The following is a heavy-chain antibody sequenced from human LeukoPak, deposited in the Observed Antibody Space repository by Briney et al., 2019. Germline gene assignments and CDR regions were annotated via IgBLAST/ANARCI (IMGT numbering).Heavy chain of an antibody. CDR2: ISGSGGST. V-gene: IGHV3-23*01. CDR1: GFTFSSYA. J-gene: IGHJ4*02. CDR3: AKAYDFWSTAPFDY. D-gene: IGHD3-3*01. Sequence: GGSLRLSCAASGFTFSSYAMSWVRQAPGKGLEWVSAISGSGGSTYYADSVKGRFTISRDNSKNTPYLQMNSLRAEDTAVYYCAKAYDFWSTAPFDYWGQGTLVTVSS.